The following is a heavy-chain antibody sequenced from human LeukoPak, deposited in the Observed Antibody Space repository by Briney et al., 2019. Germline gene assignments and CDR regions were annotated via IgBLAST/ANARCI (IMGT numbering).Heavy chain of an antibody. CDR2: ISNSGAGT. Sequence: GGSLRLSCAASGFTFSNYAMSWVRQVPGKGLEWVSTISNSGAGTYYADSVKGRFTIPRDNSKNTLYLQMNSLRAEDTAVYYCAKGYSYGYGRMDHDYWGQGTLVTVSS. CDR1: GFTFSNYA. CDR3: AKGYSYGYGRMDHDY. D-gene: IGHD5-18*01. V-gene: IGHV3-23*01. J-gene: IGHJ4*02.